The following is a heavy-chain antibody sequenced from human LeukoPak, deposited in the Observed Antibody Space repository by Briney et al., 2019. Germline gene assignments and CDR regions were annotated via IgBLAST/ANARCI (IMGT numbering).Heavy chain of an antibody. D-gene: IGHD1-26*01. J-gene: IGHJ4*02. CDR1: GASISNYY. CDR3: ARLGSYHDF. Sequence: SETLSLTCTVSGASISNYYWSWIRQTPEKRLEWMGHIHSSGGSSYYPSLKSRLTLSIDTSRNQLSLKLPSVTAADTAAYFCARLGSYHDFWGQGALVTVSS. CDR2: IHSSGGS. V-gene: IGHV4-4*09.